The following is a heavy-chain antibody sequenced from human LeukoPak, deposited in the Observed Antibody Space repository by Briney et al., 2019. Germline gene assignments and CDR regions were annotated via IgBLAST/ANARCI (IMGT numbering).Heavy chain of an antibody. CDR2: IRYDGSDK. V-gene: IGHV3-30*02. CDR3: AVQYNSGWYDLDY. CDR1: GFRINSYG. J-gene: IGHJ4*02. Sequence: GGSLRLSCAASGFRINSYGMHWVHQAPGKGLEWAAFIRYDGSDKYYAYSVKGRFTISRDNSKNTLYLHMDSLRPNDSAVYFCAVQYNSGWYDLDYWGQGALVTVSS. D-gene: IGHD6-13*01.